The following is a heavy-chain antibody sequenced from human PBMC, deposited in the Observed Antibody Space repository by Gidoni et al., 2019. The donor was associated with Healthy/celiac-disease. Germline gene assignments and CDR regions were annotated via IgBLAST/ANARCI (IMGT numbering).Heavy chain of an antibody. CDR2: IYHSGST. D-gene: IGHD5-18*01. Sequence: QVQLQESGPGLVKPSGTLSLTCAVPGGSISSSNWWSWVRQPPGKGLEWIGEIYHSGSTNYNPSLKRRVTISVDKSKNQFSLKLSSVTAADTAVYYCARDLWGLVTEEGYWGQGTLVTVSS. CDR3: ARDLWGLVTEEGY. V-gene: IGHV4-4*02. J-gene: IGHJ4*02. CDR1: GGSISSSNW.